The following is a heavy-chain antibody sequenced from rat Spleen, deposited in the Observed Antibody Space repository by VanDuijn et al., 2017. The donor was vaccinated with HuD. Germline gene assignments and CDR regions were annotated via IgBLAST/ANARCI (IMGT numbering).Heavy chain of an antibody. V-gene: IGHV5-31*01. J-gene: IGHJ2*01. CDR1: GFTFNNYW. CDR3: TTGLH. D-gene: IGHD4-1*01. Sequence: EVQLVESGGGLVQPGRSLKLSCVASGFTFNNYWMTWIRQAPGKGLEWVASITNTGRSTYYPDSVRGRFTISRDDAKRTLYLQMDSLRSEDTATYYCTTGLHWGQGVMVTVSS. CDR2: ITNTGRST.